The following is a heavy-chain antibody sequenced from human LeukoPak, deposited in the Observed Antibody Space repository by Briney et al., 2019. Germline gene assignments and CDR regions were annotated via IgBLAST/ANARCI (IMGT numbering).Heavy chain of an antibody. CDR3: ARGGTVSKYYYYYYMDV. CDR2: IIPIFGTA. J-gene: IGHJ6*03. CDR1: GYTFTSYA. Sequence: GASVKVSCKASGYTFTSYAISWVRQAPGQGLEWMGGIIPIFGTANYAQKFQGRVTITADESTSTAYMELSSLRSEDTAVYYCARGGTVSKYYYYYYMDVWGKGTTVTVSS. D-gene: IGHD4-17*01. V-gene: IGHV1-69*13.